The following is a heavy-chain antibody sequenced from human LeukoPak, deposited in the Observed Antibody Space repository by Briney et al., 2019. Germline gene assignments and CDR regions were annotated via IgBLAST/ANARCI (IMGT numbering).Heavy chain of an antibody. CDR1: GFTFSTYS. D-gene: IGHD4-17*01. CDR3: ARDRLRGYLDV. CDR2: ISSSSGTI. Sequence: GGSLRLSCAASGFTFSTYSMNWVRQAPGKRLEWVSYISSSSGTIYNADSVKGRFTTSRDNAKNSLYLQMNSLRGEDTAVYYCARDRLRGYLDVWGRGTLVTVSS. V-gene: IGHV3-48*04. J-gene: IGHJ2*01.